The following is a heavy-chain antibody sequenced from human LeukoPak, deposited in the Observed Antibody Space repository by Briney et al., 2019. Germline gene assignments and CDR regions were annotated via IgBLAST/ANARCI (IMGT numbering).Heavy chain of an antibody. CDR2: FSSGGRT. D-gene: IGHD3-9*01. CDR3: ASIRYG. CDR1: GFTVSTYS. J-gene: IGHJ4*02. V-gene: IGHV3-53*01. Sequence: PGGSLRLSCAASGFTVSTYSMSWVRQAPGKGLEWVATFSSGGRTSYADSVKGRFTISRDTSQNTVFLQMNSLRDEDTALYYCASIRYGWGQGTLVTVSS.